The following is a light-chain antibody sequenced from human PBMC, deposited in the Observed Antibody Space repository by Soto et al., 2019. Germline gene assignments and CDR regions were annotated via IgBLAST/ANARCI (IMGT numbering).Light chain of an antibody. V-gene: IGKV1-27*01. CDR1: QGIRNY. Sequence: DIQMTQSPTSLSASVGDRVTITCRASQGIRNYVGWYQQIPGKAPKLLIYAASTLQSGVPSRFSGSGSGTDFTLTINGLQPEDVATYSCQKYSSVPVFGPGTKVEIK. J-gene: IGKJ3*01. CDR2: AAS. CDR3: QKYSSVPV.